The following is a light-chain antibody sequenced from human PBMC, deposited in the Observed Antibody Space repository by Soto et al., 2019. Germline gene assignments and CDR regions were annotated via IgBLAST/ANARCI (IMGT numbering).Light chain of an antibody. Sequence: EIVMTQSPATLSVSPGERATLSCRASQSVSSNLAWYQQKPGQAPRLLIYGASTRATGVPGXXXXSGXXTXXXXXXXXXXSXDXAXXYCQQXNNWPLTFGGGTKVE. J-gene: IGKJ4*01. CDR3: QQXNNWPLT. CDR1: QSVSSN. CDR2: GAS. V-gene: IGKV3-15*01.